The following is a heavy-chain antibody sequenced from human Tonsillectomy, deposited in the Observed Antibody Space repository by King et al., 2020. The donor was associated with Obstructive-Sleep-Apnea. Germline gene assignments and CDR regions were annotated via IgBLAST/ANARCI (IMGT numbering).Heavy chain of an antibody. CDR2: ISGSGGST. J-gene: IGHJ4*02. D-gene: IGHD2-2*01. Sequence: DVQLVQSGGGLVQPGGSLRLSCAASVFTFSSYAMSCVRQAPGKGLEWASAISGSGGSTYYAESVKGRLTISRDNSKNTLYLQMNSLRAEDTAVYYCAKDREIVVVPAAIAYYFDYWGQGTLVTVSS. V-gene: IGHV3-23*04. CDR1: VFTFSSYA. CDR3: AKDREIVVVPAAIAYYFDY.